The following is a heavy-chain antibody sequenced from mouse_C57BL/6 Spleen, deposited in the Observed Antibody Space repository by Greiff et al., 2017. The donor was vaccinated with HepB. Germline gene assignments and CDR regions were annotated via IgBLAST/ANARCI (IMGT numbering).Heavy chain of an antibody. D-gene: IGHD2-4*01. Sequence: EVKLMESGPGLVKPSQSLSLTCSVTGYSITSGYYWNWIRQFPGNKLEWMGYISYDGSNNYNPSLKNRTSITRDASKNQFFLKLNSVTTEDTATYYCAREVYDYDYAMDYWGQGTSVTVSS. V-gene: IGHV3-6*01. J-gene: IGHJ4*01. CDR1: GYSITSGYY. CDR3: AREVYDYDYAMDY. CDR2: ISYDGSN.